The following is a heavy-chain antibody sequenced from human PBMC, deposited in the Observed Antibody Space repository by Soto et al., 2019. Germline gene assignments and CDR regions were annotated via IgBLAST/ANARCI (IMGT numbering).Heavy chain of an antibody. V-gene: IGHV1-46*01. Sequence: ASVKVSCKASGYTFTSYYMHWVRQAPGQGLEWMGIINPSGGSTSYAQKFQGRVTISRDNSKNTLYLQMNSLRAEDTAVYYCANLVVPWGYYGMDVWGQGTTVTVSS. CDR3: ANLVVPWGYYGMDV. D-gene: IGHD2-8*02. CDR1: GYTFTSYY. CDR2: INPSGGST. J-gene: IGHJ6*02.